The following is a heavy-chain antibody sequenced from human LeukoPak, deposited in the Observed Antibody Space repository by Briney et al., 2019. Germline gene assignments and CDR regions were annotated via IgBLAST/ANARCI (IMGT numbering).Heavy chain of an antibody. CDR2: IYYSGST. D-gene: IGHD2-8*01. V-gene: IGHV4-59*08. Sequence: PSETLSLTCTVSGGSISSYYWSWIRQPPGKGLEWIGYIYYSGSTNYNPSLKSRVTISVDTFKNQFSLKLSSVTAADTAVYYCASFYCTNGVCQIGDGAFDIWGQGTMVTVSS. CDR1: GGSISSYY. CDR3: ASFYCTNGVCQIGDGAFDI. J-gene: IGHJ3*02.